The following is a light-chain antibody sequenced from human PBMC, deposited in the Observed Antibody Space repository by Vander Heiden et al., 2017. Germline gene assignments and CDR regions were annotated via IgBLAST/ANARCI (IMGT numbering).Light chain of an antibody. V-gene: IGKV3-20*01. J-gene: IGKJ2*03. CDR3: QQYARSIGS. Sequence: IVLTQSPGSLSLSPGERATLSCRASQSFGNNYLAWYQQKPGQGPRLLIFDSSTRATGVPDRFSGSGSGTDFTLTISGLEPEDFGVYYCQQYARSIGSFGQGTKLEIK. CDR1: QSFGNNY. CDR2: DSS.